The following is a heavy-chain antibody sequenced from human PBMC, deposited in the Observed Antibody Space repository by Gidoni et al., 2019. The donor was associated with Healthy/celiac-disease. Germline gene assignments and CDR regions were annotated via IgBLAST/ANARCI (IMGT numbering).Heavy chain of an antibody. V-gene: IGHV3-23*01. Sequence: EVQLLESGGGLVQPGGSLRLSCAASGFTFSSYAMSWVRQAPGKGLEWVSAISGSGGSTYYADTVKGRFTISRDNSKNTLYLQMNSLRAEDTAVYYCAKDSLYDSSGYYWFDYWGQGTLVTVSS. CDR1: GFTFSSYA. CDR2: ISGSGGST. J-gene: IGHJ4*02. D-gene: IGHD3-22*01. CDR3: AKDSLYDSSGYYWFDY.